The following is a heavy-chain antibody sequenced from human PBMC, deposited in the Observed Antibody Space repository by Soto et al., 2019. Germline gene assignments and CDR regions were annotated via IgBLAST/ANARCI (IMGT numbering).Heavy chain of an antibody. D-gene: IGHD3-3*01. CDR1: GFSLSTSGVG. V-gene: IGHV2-5*02. J-gene: IGHJ5*02. CDR3: VHANDFLSGTNWFDP. Sequence: QITLKESGPTLVKPTQTLTLTCSFSGFSLSTSGVGVGWIRQPPGKALEWLALIYWDDDKRYSPSLKSRLTITKDTSKNQVVLTMTQMDPVDTATYYCVHANDFLSGTNWFDPWGQGTLVTVSS. CDR2: IYWDDDK.